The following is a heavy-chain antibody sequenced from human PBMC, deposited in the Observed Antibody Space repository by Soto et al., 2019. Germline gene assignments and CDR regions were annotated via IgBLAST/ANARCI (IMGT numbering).Heavy chain of an antibody. Sequence: PGGSLRLSCAASGFTFSSYAMHWVRQAPGKGLEWVAVISYDGSNKYYADSVKGRFTISRDNSKNTLYLQMNSLRAEDTAVYYCARDGAYSYGQRYYYYYGMDVWGQGTTVTV. J-gene: IGHJ6*02. CDR2: ISYDGSNK. D-gene: IGHD5-18*01. CDR3: ARDGAYSYGQRYYYYYGMDV. V-gene: IGHV3-30-3*01. CDR1: GFTFSSYA.